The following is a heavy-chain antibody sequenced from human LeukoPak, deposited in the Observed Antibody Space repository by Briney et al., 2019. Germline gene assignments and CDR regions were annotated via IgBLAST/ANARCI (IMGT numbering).Heavy chain of an antibody. D-gene: IGHD2-2*01. CDR1: GGSFSGYY. CDR2: INHSGST. Sequence: SETLSLTCAVYGGSFSGYYWSWIRQPPGKGLEWIEEINHSGSTNYNPSLKGRVTISVDTSKNQFSLKLSSVTAADTAVYYCARYGGNVVVPAVLDYWGQGTLVTVSS. CDR3: ARYGGNVVVPAVLDY. J-gene: IGHJ4*02. V-gene: IGHV4-34*01.